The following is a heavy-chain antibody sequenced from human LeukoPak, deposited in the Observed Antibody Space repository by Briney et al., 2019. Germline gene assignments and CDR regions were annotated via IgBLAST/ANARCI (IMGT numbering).Heavy chain of an antibody. J-gene: IGHJ3*02. D-gene: IGHD3-10*01. Sequence: GGSLRLSCAASGFTFSSFDMHRVRQAPGKGLVWVSRIHSDGSSTRYADSVKGRFTISRDNAKNTLYLQMNSLRAEDTAVYYCARVGASMLGDAFDIWGQGTMVTVSS. CDR3: ARVGASMLGDAFDI. V-gene: IGHV3-74*01. CDR1: GFTFSSFD. CDR2: IHSDGSST.